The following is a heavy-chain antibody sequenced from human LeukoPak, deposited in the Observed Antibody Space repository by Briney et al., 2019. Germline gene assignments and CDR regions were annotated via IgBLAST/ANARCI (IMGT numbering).Heavy chain of an antibody. V-gene: IGHV3-30*04. Sequence: GRSLRLSCAASGFTFSSYAMHWVRQAPGKGLEWVAVISYDGSNKYDADSVKGRFTISRDNSKNTLYLQMNSLRGEDTAVYYCARDLYYYGSGSSTFHYWGQGTLVAVSS. J-gene: IGHJ4*02. CDR2: ISYDGSNK. CDR3: ARDLYYYGSGSSTFHY. D-gene: IGHD3-10*01. CDR1: GFTFSSYA.